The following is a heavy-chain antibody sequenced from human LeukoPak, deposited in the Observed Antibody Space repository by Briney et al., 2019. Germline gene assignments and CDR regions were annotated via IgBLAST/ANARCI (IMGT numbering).Heavy chain of an antibody. D-gene: IGHD5-24*01. Sequence: GGSLRLSCAASGFTFSSYAMSWVRHAPGKGLEWVSAISGSGGSTYYADSVKGRFTISRDNSKNRLYLQMHSLRAEDTAVYYCAKPPMATITGEGPWGQGTLVTVSS. CDR2: ISGSGGST. CDR3: AKPPMATITGEGP. V-gene: IGHV3-23*01. CDR1: GFTFSSYA. J-gene: IGHJ5*02.